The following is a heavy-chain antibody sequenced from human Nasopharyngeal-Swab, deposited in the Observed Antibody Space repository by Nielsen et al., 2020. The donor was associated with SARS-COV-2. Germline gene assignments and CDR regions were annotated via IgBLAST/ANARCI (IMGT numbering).Heavy chain of an antibody. V-gene: IGHV3-30*02. CDR2: IRYDGSNK. D-gene: IGHD2-2*01. Sequence: GESLKISCAASGFTFSSYGMHWVRQAPGTGLEWVAFIRYDGSNKYYADSVKGRFTISRDNSKNTLYLQMNSPRAEDTAVYYCAKDMTAKYCSSTSCQREDAFDIWGQGTMATVSS. CDR3: AKDMTAKYCSSTSCQREDAFDI. CDR1: GFTFSSYG. J-gene: IGHJ3*02.